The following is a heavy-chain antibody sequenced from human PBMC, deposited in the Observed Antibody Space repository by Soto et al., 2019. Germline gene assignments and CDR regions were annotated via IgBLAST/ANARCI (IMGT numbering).Heavy chain of an antibody. J-gene: IGHJ6*03. CDR3: ARQADTLYYYYYYMDV. D-gene: IGHD5-18*01. CDR1: GGSISSSSYY. CDR2: IYYSGST. Sequence: SETLSLTCTVSGGSISSSSYYWGWIRQPPGKGLEWIGSIYYSGSTYYNPSLKSRVTISVDTSKNQFSLKLSSVTAADTAVYYCARQADTLYYYYYYMDVWGKGTTVTVSS. V-gene: IGHV4-39*01.